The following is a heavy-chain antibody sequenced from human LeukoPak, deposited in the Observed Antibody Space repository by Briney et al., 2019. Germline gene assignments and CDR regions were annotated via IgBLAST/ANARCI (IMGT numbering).Heavy chain of an antibody. Sequence: GASVKDSCKASGGTFSSYAISWVRQAPGQGLEWMGGIIPIFGTANYAQKFQGRVTITADESTSTAYMELSSLRSEDTAVYYCARGPGYGDYTAYYYWGQGTLVTVSS. D-gene: IGHD4-17*01. CDR1: GGTFSSYA. CDR2: IIPIFGTA. CDR3: ARGPGYGDYTAYYY. V-gene: IGHV1-69*13. J-gene: IGHJ4*02.